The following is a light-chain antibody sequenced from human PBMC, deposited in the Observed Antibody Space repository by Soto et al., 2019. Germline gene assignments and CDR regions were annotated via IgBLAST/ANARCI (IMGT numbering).Light chain of an antibody. V-gene: IGKV1-5*01. Sequence: DVQLTQSPSSVSSSVGYGVASSWRASDNIFSSLAWYHQKPGKAPKLLIYGASNLLSGVPARFRGSGSGSDFTLTISSLQPDDIGIYYCQYYTLYSGPFGQGTKVDIK. J-gene: IGKJ1*01. CDR3: QYYTLYSGP. CDR1: DNIFSS. CDR2: GAS.